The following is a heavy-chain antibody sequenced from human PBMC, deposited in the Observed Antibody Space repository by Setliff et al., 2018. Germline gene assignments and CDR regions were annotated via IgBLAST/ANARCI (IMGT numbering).Heavy chain of an antibody. CDR2: VWDDGGNK. Sequence: GGSLRLSCAASGFSFSSYDMNWVRQAPGTGLEWVAVVWDDGGNKYHADSVKGRFTISRDNSKNTLYLQMNSLRPEDPAVYYCARNCSGSGCYAGLESWGQGTPVTVSS. D-gene: IGHD2-15*01. J-gene: IGHJ4*02. CDR1: GFSFSSYD. V-gene: IGHV3-33*08. CDR3: ARNCSGSGCYAGLES.